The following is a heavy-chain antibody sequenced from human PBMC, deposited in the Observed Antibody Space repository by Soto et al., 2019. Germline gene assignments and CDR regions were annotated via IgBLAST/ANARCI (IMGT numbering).Heavy chain of an antibody. CDR2: INHSGST. Sequence: SETLSLTCAVYGGSFSGYYWSWIRQPPGKGLEWIGEINHSGSTNYNPSLKSRVTISVDTSKNQLSLKLSSVTAADTAVYYCARGICAGYPIVRRRGFGFDAWGQGTMVTVSS. V-gene: IGHV4-34*01. CDR1: GGSFSGYY. J-gene: IGHJ5*02. CDR3: ARGICAGYPIVRRRGFGFDA. D-gene: IGHD3-9*01.